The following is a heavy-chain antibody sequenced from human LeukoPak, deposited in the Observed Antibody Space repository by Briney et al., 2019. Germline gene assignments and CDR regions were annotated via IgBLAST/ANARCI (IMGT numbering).Heavy chain of an antibody. CDR3: AAGGLYDLLPY. Sequence: ASVKASCKVSGPTLSDLTMHWVRKAPGKGLEWMGGFDPGNGEIIYAQKFRGRVTMTEDASTDTAYMELSSLKSEDTAVYYCAAGGLYDLLPYWGQGTLVTVSS. CDR1: GPTLSDLT. V-gene: IGHV1-24*01. D-gene: IGHD3-3*01. CDR2: FDPGNGEI. J-gene: IGHJ4*02.